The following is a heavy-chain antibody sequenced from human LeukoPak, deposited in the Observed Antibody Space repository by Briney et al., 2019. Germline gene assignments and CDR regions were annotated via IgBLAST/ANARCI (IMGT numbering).Heavy chain of an antibody. CDR3: ARDQRDDFWSGYYWAPTRAFDI. V-gene: IGHV3-7*01. J-gene: IGHJ3*02. CDR2: IKQDGSEK. CDR1: GFTFSSYW. D-gene: IGHD3-3*01. Sequence: PGGSLRLSCAASGFTFSSYWMSWVRQAPGKGLEWVANIKQDGSEKYYVDSVKGRFTISRDNAKNSLYLQMNSLRAEDTAVYYCARDQRDDFWSGYYWAPTRAFDIWGQGTMVTVSS.